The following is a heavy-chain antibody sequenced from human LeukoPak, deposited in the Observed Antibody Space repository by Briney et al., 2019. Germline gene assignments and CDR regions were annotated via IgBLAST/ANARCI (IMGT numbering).Heavy chain of an antibody. J-gene: IGHJ6*03. V-gene: IGHV3-21*01. CDR3: ARDSSSWLTGVTAIHYYYMDV. Sequence: PGGSLRLSCAASGFTFSSYTMNWVRQAPGKGLEWVSSITSNTRYIFYADSVKGRFTISRDNAKKSLYLQMNSLRAEDTAVYYCARDSSSWLTGVTAIHYYYMDVWGKGTTVTVSS. CDR1: GFTFSSYT. D-gene: IGHD6-13*01. CDR2: ITSNTRYI.